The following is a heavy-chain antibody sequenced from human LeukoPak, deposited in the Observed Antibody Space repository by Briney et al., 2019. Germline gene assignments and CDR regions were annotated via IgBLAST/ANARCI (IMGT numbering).Heavy chain of an antibody. CDR2: IRSDGSNK. CDR3: ARILDSAWGELGY. Sequence: GGSLRLSCAGSGFSFSSYGMHWARQAPGKGLEWMAFIRSDGSNKYYADSVKGRFTISRDNSKNTLYLQMNSLRAEDTAVYYCARILDSAWGELGYWGQGTLVTVSS. CDR1: GFSFSSYG. D-gene: IGHD6-19*01. J-gene: IGHJ4*02. V-gene: IGHV3-30*02.